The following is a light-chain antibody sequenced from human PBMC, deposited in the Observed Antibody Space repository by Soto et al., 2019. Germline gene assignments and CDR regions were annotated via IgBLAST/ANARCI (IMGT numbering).Light chain of an antibody. CDR2: GVS. CDR3: QQYAIFELS. J-gene: IGKJ4*01. V-gene: IGKV3-20*01. CDR1: QSVGTY. Sequence: EIVLTQSPGTLSLSPGEGATLSCRASQSVGTYFAWYQQKPGQGPRLLIFGVSSRATGIPDRFSGSGSGTDFTLTISRLEPEDFAVYYCQQYAIFELSFGGGTKVEIK.